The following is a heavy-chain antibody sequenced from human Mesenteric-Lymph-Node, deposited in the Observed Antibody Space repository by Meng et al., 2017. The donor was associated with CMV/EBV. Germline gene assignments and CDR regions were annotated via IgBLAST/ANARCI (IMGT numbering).Heavy chain of an antibody. CDR2: IYTGGTT. CDR3: ARALTGYYYYGMDV. CDR1: GFSFSSHY. J-gene: IGHJ6*02. D-gene: IGHD7-27*01. V-gene: IGHV3-53*01. Sequence: GESLKISCAASGFSFSSHYMSWVRQAPGKGLEWVSVIYTGGTTYYADSVKGRFTISRDNSKNTLYLQMNSLRAEDTAVYYCARALTGYYYYGMDVWGQGTTVTVSS.